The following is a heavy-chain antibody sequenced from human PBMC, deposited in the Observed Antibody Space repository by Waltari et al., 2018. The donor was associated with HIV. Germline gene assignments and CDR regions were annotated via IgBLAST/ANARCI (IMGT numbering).Heavy chain of an antibody. CDR2: INPNSGGT. CDR3: ARVGEPGIAVAGDFDY. Sequence: QAQLVQPGAEVKTPGASVQVSSTTSGYTFTGYDMSWALDSLAQGLEWMGWINPNSGGTNYAQKFQGRVTMTRDTSISTAYMELSRLRSDDTAVFYCARVGEPGIAVAGDFDYWGQGTLVTVSS. CDR1: GYTFTGYD. D-gene: IGHD6-19*01. V-gene: IGHV1-2*02. J-gene: IGHJ4*02.